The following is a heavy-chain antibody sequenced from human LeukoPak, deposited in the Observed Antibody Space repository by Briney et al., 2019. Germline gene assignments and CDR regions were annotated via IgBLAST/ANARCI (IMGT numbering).Heavy chain of an antibody. CDR1: GGSITSTNYY. CDR3: AVKLPLNDY. J-gene: IGHJ4*02. D-gene: IGHD1-1*01. Sequence: SETLSLTCSVSGGSITSTNYYWGWIRQPPGKGLEWIGTIYYSGTTYNNPSLKSRVTISVDTSKNQFSLKLSSVTAADTAVYYCAVKLPLNDYWGQGTLVTVSS. V-gene: IGHV4-39*07. CDR2: IYYSGTT.